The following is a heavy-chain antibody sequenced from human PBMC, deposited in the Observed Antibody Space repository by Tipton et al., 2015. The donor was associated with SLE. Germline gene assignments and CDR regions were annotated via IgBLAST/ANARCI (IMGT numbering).Heavy chain of an antibody. CDR3: SRGGGSSGFGWCDP. CDR1: GGSLTHYY. V-gene: IGHV4-59*01. Sequence: TLSLTCTVSGGSLTHYYWNWIRQSPGKGLEWLGYIHYTGTPYYKSSLKSRIAMSVDTSSNQLSLRLTSLTPADTAVYYCSRGGGSSGFGWCDPWGQGTLVTVSS. D-gene: IGHD6-19*01. CDR2: IHYTGTP. J-gene: IGHJ5*02.